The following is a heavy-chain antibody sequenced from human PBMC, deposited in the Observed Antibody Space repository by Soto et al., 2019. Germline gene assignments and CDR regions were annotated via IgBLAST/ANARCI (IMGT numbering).Heavy chain of an antibody. Sequence: QVQLQQWGAGLLKPSETLSLTCAVYGGSFSGYYWSWIRQPPGKGLEWIGEINHSGSTNYNPSLKSRVTISVDTSKNQFSLKLSSVTAADTAVYYCARDSSGYDIDYWGQGTLVTVSS. CDR3: ARDSSGYDIDY. D-gene: IGHD3-22*01. CDR1: GGSFSGYY. CDR2: INHSGST. J-gene: IGHJ4*02. V-gene: IGHV4-34*01.